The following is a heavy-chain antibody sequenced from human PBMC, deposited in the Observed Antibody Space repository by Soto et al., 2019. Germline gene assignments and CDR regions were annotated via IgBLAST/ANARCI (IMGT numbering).Heavy chain of an antibody. D-gene: IGHD3-22*01. CDR2: HYSGGST. V-gene: IGHV3-53*01. CDR3: ARDLFYDRDLGGFDP. CDR1: GFSVSSNY. Sequence: DVQLVESGGGLVQPGGSLRLSCAISGFSVSSNYLSWVRQAPGKGLEWVSVHYSGGSTYYADSVQGRFTISRDKSNNTLYLQMNNLRADDTAVYYCARDLFYDRDLGGFDPWGQGTLVTVSS. J-gene: IGHJ5*02.